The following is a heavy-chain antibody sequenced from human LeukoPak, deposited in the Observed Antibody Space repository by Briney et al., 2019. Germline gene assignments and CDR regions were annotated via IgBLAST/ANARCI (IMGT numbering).Heavy chain of an antibody. CDR1: GFTFSSYA. CDR2: IWYDGSDK. V-gene: IGHV3-33*01. Sequence: GGSLRLSCAGSGFTFSSYAMHWVRQAPGKGLEWVAVIWYDGSDKYYADSVKGRFTISRDNSKNTLYLQMNSLRAEDTAVYYCARSYDSSTVGAFDIWGQGTMVTVSS. D-gene: IGHD3-22*01. CDR3: ARSYDSSTVGAFDI. J-gene: IGHJ3*02.